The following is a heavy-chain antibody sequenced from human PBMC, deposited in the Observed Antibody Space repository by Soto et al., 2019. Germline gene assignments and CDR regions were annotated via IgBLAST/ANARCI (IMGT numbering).Heavy chain of an antibody. J-gene: IGHJ5*02. V-gene: IGHV4-30-2*01. CDR3: ASLVDSSGWYSDRWFDP. Sequence: SETLSLTCAVSGGSISSGGYSWSWIRQPPGKGLEWIGYIYHSGSTYYNPSLKSRVTISVDRSKNQFSLKLSSVTAADTAVYYCASLVDSSGWYSDRWFDPWGQGTLVTVSS. D-gene: IGHD6-19*01. CDR2: IYHSGST. CDR1: GGSISSGGYS.